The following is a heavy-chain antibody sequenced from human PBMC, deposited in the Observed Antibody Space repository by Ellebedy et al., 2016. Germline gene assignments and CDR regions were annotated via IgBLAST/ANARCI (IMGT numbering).Heavy chain of an antibody. D-gene: IGHD1-26*01. CDR3: ATTKGELWPY. J-gene: IGHJ4*02. CDR1: GFTFSSYS. Sequence: GEPLKISXAASGFTFSSYSMKWVRQAPGKGLEWVSYISSSGSTTLYADSVKGRFTISRDNAKNSLYLQMNSLRAEDTAVYYCATTKGELWPYWGQGTLVTVSS. CDR2: ISSSGSTT. V-gene: IGHV3-48*01.